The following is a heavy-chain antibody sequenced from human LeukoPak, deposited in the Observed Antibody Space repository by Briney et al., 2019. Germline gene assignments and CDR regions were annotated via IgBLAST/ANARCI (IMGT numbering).Heavy chain of an antibody. CDR2: IRYDGSNK. Sequence: GGSLRLSCAASGFTFSSYGMHWVRQAPGKGLEWVAFIRYDGSNKYYADSVKGRFTISRDNSKNTLYLQMNSLRAEDTAVYYCAKVGRGNCSGGSCATTPLQHWGQGTLVTVSS. V-gene: IGHV3-30*02. CDR3: AKVGRGNCSGGSCATTPLQH. CDR1: GFTFSSYG. D-gene: IGHD2-15*01. J-gene: IGHJ1*01.